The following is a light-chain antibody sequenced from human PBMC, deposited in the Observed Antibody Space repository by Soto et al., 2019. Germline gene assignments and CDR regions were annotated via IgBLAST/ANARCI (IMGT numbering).Light chain of an antibody. V-gene: IGLV2-18*02. CDR2: EVS. Sequence: QSALTQPPSVSGSPGQSVTISCTGTSSDVGSYNRVSWYQQPPRTAPKLMIYEVSNRPSGVPDCLSGSKSGNTASLTISGLQSEDKADYYFVSFTSSSTVIFAGGTKLTDL. CDR3: VSFTSSSTVI. CDR1: SSDVGSYNR. J-gene: IGLJ2*01.